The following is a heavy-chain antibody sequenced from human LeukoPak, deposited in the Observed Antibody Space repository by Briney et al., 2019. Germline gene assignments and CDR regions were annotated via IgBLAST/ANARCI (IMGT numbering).Heavy chain of an antibody. CDR2: XXXXGST. J-gene: IGHJ3*02. CDR3: ARDESLTMVRGVTIPGAFDI. V-gene: IGHV4-4*07. Sequence: SETLPLTCTVSGGSISSYYWSWIXXXXXXXXXXXXXXXXXGSTNYNPSLRSRVTMSVDTSKNQFSLKLSSVTAADTAVYYCARDESLTMVRGVTIPGAFDIWGQGTMVTVSS. D-gene: IGHD3-10*01. CDR1: GGSISSYY.